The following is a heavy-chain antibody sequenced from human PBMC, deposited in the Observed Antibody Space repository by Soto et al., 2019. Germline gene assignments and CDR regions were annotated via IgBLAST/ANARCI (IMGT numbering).Heavy chain of an antibody. CDR1: GYTRTELS. V-gene: IGHV1-24*01. J-gene: IGHJ4*02. D-gene: IGHD5-12*01. CDR3: ATDSSGDGYNY. Sequence: AAVKVCYKVSGYTRTELSMHWVRQAPGKGLEWMGGFDPEDGETIYAQKFQGRVTMTEDTSTDTAYMELSSLRSEDTAVYYCATDSSGDGYNYWGQGTLVTVSS. CDR2: FDPEDGET.